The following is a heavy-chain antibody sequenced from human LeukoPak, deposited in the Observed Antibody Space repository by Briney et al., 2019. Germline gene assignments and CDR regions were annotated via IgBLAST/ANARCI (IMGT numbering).Heavy chain of an antibody. D-gene: IGHD1-26*01. CDR2: ISSSSSYI. Sequence: GGSLRLSCAASGFTFSSYSMNWVRQAPGKGLKWVSSISSSSSYIYYADSVKGRFTISRDNAKNSLYLQMNSLRAEDTAVYYCARLELFDAFDIWGQGTMVTVSS. CDR3: ARLELFDAFDI. V-gene: IGHV3-21*01. CDR1: GFTFSSYS. J-gene: IGHJ3*02.